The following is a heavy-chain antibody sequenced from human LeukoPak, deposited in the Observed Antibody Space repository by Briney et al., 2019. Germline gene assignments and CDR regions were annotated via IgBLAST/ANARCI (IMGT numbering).Heavy chain of an antibody. CDR1: GFTFGSYA. CDR3: SKSGSRDWDYFDY. Sequence: PGGSPRLSCAASGFTFGSYAMNWVRQAPGKGLEWVSTISGDGGATHYADSVKGRFTISRANSKSTLFLQMNCLRAEDTAVYYCSKSGSRDWDYFDYWGQGTLVTASS. CDR2: ISGDGGAT. J-gene: IGHJ4*02. D-gene: IGHD6-19*01. V-gene: IGHV3-23*01.